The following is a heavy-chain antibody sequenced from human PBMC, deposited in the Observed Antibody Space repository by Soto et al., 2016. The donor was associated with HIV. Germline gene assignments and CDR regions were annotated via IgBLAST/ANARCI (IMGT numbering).Heavy chain of an antibody. CDR1: RFTFSSYS. CDR3: ARTGGWYQLLSAFDI. CDR2: ISSSSSYI. Sequence: EVQLVESGGGLVKPGGSLRLSCAASRFTFSSYSMNWVRQAPGKGLEWVSSISSSSSYIYYADSVKGRFTISRDNAKNSLYLQMNSLRAEDTAVYYCARTGGWYQLLSAFDIWGQGDNGHRL. J-gene: IGHJ3*02. D-gene: IGHD2-2*01. V-gene: IGHV3-21*01.